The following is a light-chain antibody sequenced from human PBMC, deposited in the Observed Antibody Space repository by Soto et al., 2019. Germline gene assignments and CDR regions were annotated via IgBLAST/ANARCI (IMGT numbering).Light chain of an antibody. J-gene: IGLJ2*01. CDR3: ASWDDSLNGRV. CDR1: SSNIGGNT. V-gene: IGLV1-44*01. Sequence: QAVVTQPPSASGTPGQTVTMSCSGSSSNIGGNTVNWYQQLPGTAPKLLIYSNHERPSGVPDRFTGSKSGTSASLAISGLQSEDEADYYCASWDDSLNGRVFGGGTKLTVL. CDR2: SNH.